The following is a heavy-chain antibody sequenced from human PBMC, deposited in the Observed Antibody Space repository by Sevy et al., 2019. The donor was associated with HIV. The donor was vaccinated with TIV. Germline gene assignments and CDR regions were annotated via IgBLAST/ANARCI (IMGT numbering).Heavy chain of an antibody. Sequence: GGSLRLSCAASGFTFSSYAMHWVRQAPGKGLEWVAVIPYDGSNKYYADSVKGRFTISRDNSKNTLYLQMNSLRAEDTAVYYCARDASGMVVPAVPGWYFDYWGQGTLVTVSS. D-gene: IGHD2-2*01. J-gene: IGHJ4*02. CDR2: IPYDGSNK. CDR3: ARDASGMVVPAVPGWYFDY. V-gene: IGHV3-30-3*01. CDR1: GFTFSSYA.